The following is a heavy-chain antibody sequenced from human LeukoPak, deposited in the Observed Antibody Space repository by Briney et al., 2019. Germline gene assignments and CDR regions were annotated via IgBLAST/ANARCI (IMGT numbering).Heavy chain of an antibody. Sequence: SETLSLTCTVSGGSISNYYWSWIRQPPGKGLEWIGCISYSGSTIYNPSLKSRVTISVDTSKNQFSLRLSSVTAADTAVYYCARSTHSSSGYSYYYMDVWGKGTTVTVSS. CDR2: ISYSGST. V-gene: IGHV4-59*01. CDR3: ARSTHSSSGYSYYYMDV. CDR1: GGSISNYY. D-gene: IGHD6-19*01. J-gene: IGHJ6*03.